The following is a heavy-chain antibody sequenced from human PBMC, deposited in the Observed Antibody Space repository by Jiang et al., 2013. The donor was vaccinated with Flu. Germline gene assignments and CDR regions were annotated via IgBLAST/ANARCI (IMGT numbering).Heavy chain of an antibody. J-gene: IGHJ4*02. V-gene: IGHV4-4*02. CDR3: ARAVYYDSSGSSMAAFDY. D-gene: IGHD3-22*01. Sequence: GPGLVKPSGTLSLTCAVSGGSISSGSWWGWVRQPPGKGLEWIGEIYHRGSTNYNPSLKSRVTISVDKSKSQFSLRLDSVTAADTAVYYCARAVYYDSSGSSMAAFDYWGQGTLVTVSS. CDR2: IYHRGST. CDR1: GGSISSGSW.